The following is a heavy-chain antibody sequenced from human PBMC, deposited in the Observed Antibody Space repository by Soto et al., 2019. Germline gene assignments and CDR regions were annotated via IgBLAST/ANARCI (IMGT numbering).Heavy chain of an antibody. D-gene: IGHD4-17*01. CDR1: GDSVSSNSAA. J-gene: IGHJ6*02. CDR2: TYYRSKWYN. V-gene: IGHV6-1*01. Sequence: SQTLSLTCAISGDSVSSNSAAWNWVRQSPSRGLEWLGRTYYRSKWYNDYAVSVKSRITINPDTSKNQFSLQLNSVTPEDTAVYYCARARIRWTTETSYYYYGMDVWGQGTTVTVSS. CDR3: ARARIRWTTETSYYYYGMDV.